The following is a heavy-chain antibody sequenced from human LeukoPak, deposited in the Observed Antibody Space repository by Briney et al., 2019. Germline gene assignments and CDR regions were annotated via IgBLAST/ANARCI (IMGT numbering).Heavy chain of an antibody. D-gene: IGHD6-6*01. CDR2: INQDGSQI. J-gene: IGHJ4*02. V-gene: IGHV3-7*01. CDR3: ARIGYSSSSTDY. CDR1: GFTFSNYW. Sequence: PGGSLRLSCAASGFTFSNYWMSWVRQAPGKGLEWLANINQDGSQIYYVDSVKGRFTISRDNAKNSVYLQINSLRVEHTAVYYCARIGYSSSSTDYWGQGTMVTVS.